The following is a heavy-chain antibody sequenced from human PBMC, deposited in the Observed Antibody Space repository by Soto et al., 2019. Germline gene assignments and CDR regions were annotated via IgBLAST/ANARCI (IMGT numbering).Heavy chain of an antibody. CDR3: ARHHYHAYCGGDCYPPGWFDP. Sequence: SETLSLTWTVSGGSISSSSYCWGWIRQPPGKGLEWIGCIYYSGSTNYNPSLKSRVTISVDTSKNQFSLKLSSVTAADTAVYYCARHHYHAYCGGDCYPPGWFDPWGQGTLVTVSS. CDR1: GGSISSSSYC. D-gene: IGHD2-21*01. V-gene: IGHV4-39*01. J-gene: IGHJ5*02. CDR2: IYYSGST.